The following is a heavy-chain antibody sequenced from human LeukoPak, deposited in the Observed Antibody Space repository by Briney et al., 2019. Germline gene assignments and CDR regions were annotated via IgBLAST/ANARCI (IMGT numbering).Heavy chain of an antibody. V-gene: IGHV3-7*01. CDR3: ARDRLVVVAATYSPVDAFGI. CDR1: GFTFSSYW. CDR2: IKQDGSEK. J-gene: IGHJ3*02. D-gene: IGHD2-15*01. Sequence: GGSLRLSCAASGFTFSSYWMSWVRQAPGKGLEWVANIKQDGSEKYYVDSVKGRFTISRDNAKNSLYLQMNSLRAEDTAVYYCARDRLVVVAATYSPVDAFGIWGQGTMVTVSS.